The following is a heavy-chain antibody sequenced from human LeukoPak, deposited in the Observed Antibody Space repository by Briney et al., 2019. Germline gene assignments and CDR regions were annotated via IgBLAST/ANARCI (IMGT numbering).Heavy chain of an antibody. J-gene: IGHJ4*02. CDR1: GFTFSSYW. CDR2: IKPDGGEK. D-gene: IGHD2-21*01. CDR3: ASQPAVIDLDY. Sequence: GGSLRLSRAASGFTFSSYWMTWVRQAPGKGLEWVANIKPDGGEKSYVDSVKGRFTISRDNAKNSLYLQMNSLRVEDTAVYYCASQPAVIDLDYWGQGNLVTVSS. V-gene: IGHV3-7*01.